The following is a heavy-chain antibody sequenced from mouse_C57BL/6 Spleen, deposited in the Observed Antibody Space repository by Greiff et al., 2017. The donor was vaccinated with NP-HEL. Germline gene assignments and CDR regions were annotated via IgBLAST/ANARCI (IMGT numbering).Heavy chain of an antibody. D-gene: IGHD1-1*01. V-gene: IGHV8-12*01. Sequence: QVTLKVSGPGILQSSQTLSLPCSFSGFSLSTSGMGVSWIRQPSGKGLEWLAHIYWDDDKRYNPSLKSRLTISKDTSRNQVFLKITSVDTADTATYYCARIYYYGSSRAFYYAMDYWGQGTSVTVSS. CDR1: GFSLSTSGMG. CDR3: ARIYYYGSSRAFYYAMDY. J-gene: IGHJ4*01. CDR2: IYWDDDK.